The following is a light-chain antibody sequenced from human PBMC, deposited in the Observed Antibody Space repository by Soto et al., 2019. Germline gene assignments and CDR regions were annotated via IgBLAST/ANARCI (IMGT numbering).Light chain of an antibody. CDR1: QSISSW. Sequence: DIQMTQSPFTLSASVGDRVTITCRASQSISSWLAWYQQKPGKAPKLLIYKASALESGVPSSFSGSGSGTEFTLTISGLQPDDFATYYCQQYNSYPWTFGQGTKVDIK. V-gene: IGKV1-5*03. CDR3: QQYNSYPWT. CDR2: KAS. J-gene: IGKJ1*01.